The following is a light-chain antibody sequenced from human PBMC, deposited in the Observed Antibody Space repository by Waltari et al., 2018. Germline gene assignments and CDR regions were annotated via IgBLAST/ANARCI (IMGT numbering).Light chain of an antibody. CDR2: GAS. CDR1: HSISNN. J-gene: IGKJ3*01. Sequence: IVLTPPPATLSVSPGERPTLSCRASHSISNNLAWYQQKPGQAPRPLIYGASARATGSPARFSGSGSGTEFNLTISSLQSEDFAIYYCQQYNNWPPVFTFGPGTKVDF. V-gene: IGKV3-15*01. CDR3: QQYNNWPPVFT.